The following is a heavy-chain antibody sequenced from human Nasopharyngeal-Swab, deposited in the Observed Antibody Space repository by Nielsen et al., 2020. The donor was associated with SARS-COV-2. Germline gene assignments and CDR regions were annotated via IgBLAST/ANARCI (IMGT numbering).Heavy chain of an antibody. D-gene: IGHD3-9*01. CDR2: INPNSGGT. Sequence: ASVKVSCKASGYTFTGYYMHWVRQAPGQGLEWMGRINPNSGGTNYAQKFQGRVTMTRDTSITTAYMELSRLRSDDTAVYYCARTEAYDNSEDYWGQGTLVTVSS. V-gene: IGHV1-2*06. CDR3: ARTEAYDNSEDY. CDR1: GYTFTGYY. J-gene: IGHJ4*02.